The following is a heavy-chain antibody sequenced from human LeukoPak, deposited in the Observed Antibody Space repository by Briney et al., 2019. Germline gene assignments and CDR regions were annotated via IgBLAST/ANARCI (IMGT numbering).Heavy chain of an antibody. Sequence: GGSLRLSCAASGFTFSSYWMHWVRQAPGKGLVWVSRINSDGSSTSYADSVKGRFTISRDNAKNTLYPQMNSLRAEDTAVYYCARDPTVEAANWFDPWGQGTLVTVSS. V-gene: IGHV3-74*01. D-gene: IGHD4-23*01. J-gene: IGHJ5*02. CDR2: INSDGSST. CDR1: GFTFSSYW. CDR3: ARDPTVEAANWFDP.